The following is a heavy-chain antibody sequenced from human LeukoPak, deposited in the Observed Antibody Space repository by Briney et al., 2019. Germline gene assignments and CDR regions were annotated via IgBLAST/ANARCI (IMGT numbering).Heavy chain of an antibody. Sequence: ASVKVSCKASGGIFSNYAISWVRQAPGQGLEWMGGIIPIFGTANYAQKFQGRVAITADESTSTAYMELSSLRSEDTAVYYCARGTFYYDSSGNHDAFDIWGQGTMVTVSS. CDR1: GGIFSNYA. D-gene: IGHD3-22*01. J-gene: IGHJ3*02. CDR3: ARGTFYYDSSGNHDAFDI. V-gene: IGHV1-69*13. CDR2: IIPIFGTA.